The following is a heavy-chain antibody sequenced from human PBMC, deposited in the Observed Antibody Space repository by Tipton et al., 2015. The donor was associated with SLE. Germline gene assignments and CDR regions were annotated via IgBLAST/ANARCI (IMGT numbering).Heavy chain of an antibody. Sequence: SLRLSCAASGFTFSSYSMNWVRHVQGKGLEWVSGINWKGDSTAYADSMRGRITISRDNAKKSLYLQMNSLRAEDTGVYYCARTVSKWSTQSSEFDFWGQGTLVTVSS. D-gene: IGHD1-26*01. J-gene: IGHJ4*02. V-gene: IGHV3-20*04. CDR2: INWKGDST. CDR3: ARTVSKWSTQSSEFDF. CDR1: GFTFSSYS.